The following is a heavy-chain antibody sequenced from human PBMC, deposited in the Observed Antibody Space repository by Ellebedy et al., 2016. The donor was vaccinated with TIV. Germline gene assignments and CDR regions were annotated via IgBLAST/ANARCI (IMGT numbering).Heavy chain of an antibody. CDR1: GDSVSSGSYY. D-gene: IGHD1-26*01. V-gene: IGHV4-61*01. CDR2: IYYSGST. Sequence: SEILSLTXSVTGDSVSSGSYYWSWIRQPPGKGLEWIGYIYYSGSTYYNPSLKSRVTISVGTSKNQFSLKLNSVTAADTAVYYCARGRHLPREGYFFDYWGQGTLVTVSS. J-gene: IGHJ4*02. CDR3: ARGRHLPREGYFFDY.